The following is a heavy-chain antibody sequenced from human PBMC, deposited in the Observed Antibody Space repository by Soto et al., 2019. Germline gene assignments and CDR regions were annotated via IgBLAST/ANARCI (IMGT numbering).Heavy chain of an antibody. V-gene: IGHV4-31*03. Sequence: SETLSLTCTVSGGSISSGGYYWSWIRQHPGKGLEWIGYIYYSGSTYYNPSLKSRVTISVDTSKNQFSLKLSSVTAADTAVYYCARDLVFGSYYYGMDVWGQGTTVTVS. CDR2: IYYSGST. CDR1: GGSISSGGYY. J-gene: IGHJ6*02. D-gene: IGHD1-26*01. CDR3: ARDLVFGSYYYGMDV.